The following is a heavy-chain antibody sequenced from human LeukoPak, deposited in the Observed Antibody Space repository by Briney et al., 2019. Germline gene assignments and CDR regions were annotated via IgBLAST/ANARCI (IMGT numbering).Heavy chain of an antibody. CDR1: GFTFSSYS. D-gene: IGHD2-15*01. CDR2: ISSSSSTI. CDR3: ARKYCSGGSCYVDY. Sequence: GSLRLSCAASGFTFSSYSMNWVRQAPGKGLEWVSYISSSSSTIYYADSVKGRFTISRDKAKNSLYLQMNSLRDEDTAVYYCARKYCSGGSCYVDYWGQGTLVTVSS. J-gene: IGHJ4*02. V-gene: IGHV3-48*02.